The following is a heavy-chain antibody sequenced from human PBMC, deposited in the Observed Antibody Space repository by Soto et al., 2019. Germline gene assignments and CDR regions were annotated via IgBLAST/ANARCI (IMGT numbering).Heavy chain of an antibody. J-gene: IGHJ4*02. CDR2: IGTAGDT. Sequence: EVQLVESGGGLVQPGGSLRLSCAASGFTFSSYDMHWVRQARGKGLEWVSAIGTAGDTYYPGSVKGRFTISRENAKNSLYLQMNSLRAGDTAVYYCARVRYSSGWYDYWGQGTLVTVSS. D-gene: IGHD6-19*01. CDR3: ARVRYSSGWYDY. V-gene: IGHV3-13*01. CDR1: GFTFSSYD.